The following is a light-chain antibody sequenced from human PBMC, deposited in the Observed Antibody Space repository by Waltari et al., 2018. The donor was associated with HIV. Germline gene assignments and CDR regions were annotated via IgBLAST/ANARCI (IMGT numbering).Light chain of an antibody. V-gene: IGKV3D-15*01. CDR2: GAS. CDR3: QQYHNWPIT. J-gene: IGKJ4*01. CDR1: QSIRTN. Sequence: ILMTQSPVTLSVSPGERATLACWASQSIRTNLAWYEQKPGQTPRLLIYGASTRATGTPAMFSGSGSGTEFTLTISSLQSEDLAFYYCQQYHNWPITFGGGTNVEIK.